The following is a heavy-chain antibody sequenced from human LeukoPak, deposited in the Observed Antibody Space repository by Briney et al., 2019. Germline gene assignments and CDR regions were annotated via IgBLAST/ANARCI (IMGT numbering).Heavy chain of an antibody. CDR2: IKQDGSEK. J-gene: IGHJ4*02. Sequence: PGGSLRLSCAASGFTFSSYWMSWVRQAPGKGLEWVANIKQDGSEKYYVDSVKGRFTISRDNAKNSLYLRMNSLRAEDTAVYYCARGYDSSGYYPALWYFDYWGQGTLVTVSS. CDR1: GFTFSSYW. V-gene: IGHV3-7*03. CDR3: ARGYDSSGYYPALWYFDY. D-gene: IGHD3-22*01.